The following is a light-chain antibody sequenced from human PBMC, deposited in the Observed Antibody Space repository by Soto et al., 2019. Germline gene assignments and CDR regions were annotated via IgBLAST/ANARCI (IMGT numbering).Light chain of an antibody. V-gene: IGLV2-23*01. CDR2: EGS. Sequence: QSALTQPASVSGSPGQSITISCTGTSSDVGSYNVVSWYQQHPGKAPKLMIYEGSKRPSGVSNRFSGSKSGNTASLTISGLQAEDEADYYCCSYAGTGTYVFGTGTKVTGL. CDR3: CSYAGTGTYV. CDR1: SSDVGSYNV. J-gene: IGLJ1*01.